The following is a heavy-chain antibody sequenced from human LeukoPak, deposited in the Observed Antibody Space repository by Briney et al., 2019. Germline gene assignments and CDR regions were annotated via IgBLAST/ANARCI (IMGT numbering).Heavy chain of an antibody. Sequence: GGSLRLSCTTSGFTFSDLAISWVRQAPGKGLEWVGFIRSKDYGGATYYAASVKGRFTITRDDSKGIAYLQMRSLRIEDTAVYCAKTGALDIWGQGTMVTVSS. D-gene: IGHD4/OR15-4a*01. CDR2: IRSKDYGGAT. CDR3: KTGALDI. J-gene: IGHJ3*02. CDR1: GFTFSDLA. V-gene: IGHV3-49*04.